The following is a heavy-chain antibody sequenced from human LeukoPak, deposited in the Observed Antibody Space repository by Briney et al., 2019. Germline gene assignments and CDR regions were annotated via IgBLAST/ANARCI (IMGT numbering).Heavy chain of an antibody. V-gene: IGHV1-18*01. Sequence: ASVKVSCKASGYIFTSYGVTWVRHAPGQGLEWMGWISVYNGNTNYAQKLQGRVTMTTDIPTSTAYMELRSLRSGDTAVYYCARGMVTAYYYDSSGYYPNDYWGQGTLVTVSS. CDR1: GYIFTSYG. J-gene: IGHJ4*02. CDR2: ISVYNGNT. CDR3: ARGMVTAYYYDSSGYYPNDY. D-gene: IGHD3-22*01.